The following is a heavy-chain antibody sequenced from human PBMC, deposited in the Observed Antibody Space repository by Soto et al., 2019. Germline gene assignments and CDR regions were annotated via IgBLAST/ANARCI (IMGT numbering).Heavy chain of an antibody. D-gene: IGHD6-13*01. Sequence: GGSLRLSCAASGFTFSSNWMHWVRQAPGKGLVWVSRINSDGGSASYADSVKGRFTVSRDNAKNTLYLQMNSLRDEDTAMYYCARPKTIGAAAGKGWFDPWGQGTLVTVSS. CDR2: INSDGGSA. CDR3: ARPKTIGAAAGKGWFDP. J-gene: IGHJ5*02. CDR1: GFTFSSNW. V-gene: IGHV3-74*01.